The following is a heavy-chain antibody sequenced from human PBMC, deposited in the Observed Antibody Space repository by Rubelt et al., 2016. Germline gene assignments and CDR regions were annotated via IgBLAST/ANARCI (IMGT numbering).Heavy chain of an antibody. CDR3: ASRYCSTTSCYHFDY. CDR2: INPNSGGT. D-gene: IGHD2-2*01. Sequence: QVQLVQSGAEVKKPGASVKVSCKASGYTFTGYYMHWVRQAPGQGLEWMGWINPNSGGTNYAQKFQGRVTITADKSTSTAYMELSSLTSEDTAVYYCASRYCSTTSCYHFDYWGQGTLVTVSS. V-gene: IGHV1-2*02. CDR1: GYTFTGYY. J-gene: IGHJ4*02.